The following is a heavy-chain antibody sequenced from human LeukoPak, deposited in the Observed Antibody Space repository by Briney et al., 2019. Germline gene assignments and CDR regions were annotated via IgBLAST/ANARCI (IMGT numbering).Heavy chain of an antibody. V-gene: IGHV3-15*05. CDR1: GFTFSNTW. CDR2: IKSKTDGGTT. D-gene: IGHD5-18*01. J-gene: IGHJ4*02. CDR3: ASSRRGYSYGFDY. Sequence: GGSLRLSCATSGFTFSNTWMSWVRQAPGKGLEWVGRIKSKTDGGTTDYAAPVKGRFSISRDNAKNTLYLQMNSLRAEDTAVYYCASSRRGYSYGFDYWGQGTLVTVSS.